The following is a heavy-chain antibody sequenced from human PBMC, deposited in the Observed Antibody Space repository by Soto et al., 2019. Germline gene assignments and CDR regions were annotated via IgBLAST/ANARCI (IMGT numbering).Heavy chain of an antibody. Sequence: LDTLSLTCTVSGGSISSSSYYWGWISQPPGKGLEWIGSSYYSGSTYYNPSLKSRVTISVDTSKNQFSLKLSSVTAADTAVYYCATYDYVWGSSVRYYYYGMDVWGQGTTVTVSS. D-gene: IGHD3-16*01. CDR3: ATYDYVWGSSVRYYYYGMDV. CDR1: GGSISSSSYY. J-gene: IGHJ6*02. CDR2: SYYSGST. V-gene: IGHV4-39*01.